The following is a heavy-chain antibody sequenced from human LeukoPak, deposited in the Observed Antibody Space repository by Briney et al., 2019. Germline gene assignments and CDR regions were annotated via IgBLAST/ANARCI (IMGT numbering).Heavy chain of an antibody. J-gene: IGHJ3*02. CDR3: ARIPASSSGAFDI. D-gene: IGHD6-13*01. CDR2: IGSSGVTT. Sequence: GGSLRLSCAASGFTFSSYEMNWVRQAPGRGLEWVSAIGSSGVTTYYADSVKGRFTISRDNSKNTLYMQMNSLRVEDTAIYYCARIPASSSGAFDIWGQGTMVTVSS. CDR1: GFTFSSYE. V-gene: IGHV3-23*01.